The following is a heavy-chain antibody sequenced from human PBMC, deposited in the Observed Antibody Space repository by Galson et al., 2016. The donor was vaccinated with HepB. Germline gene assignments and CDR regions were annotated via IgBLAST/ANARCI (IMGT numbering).Heavy chain of an antibody. CDR1: GGTFSSYA. Sequence: SVKVSCKASGGTFSSYAISWVRQAPGQGLEWMGGIIPIFGTTNYAQKFQGRVTITADKSTSTAYMELTSLRSEDTAVYYCARTHYDCSNNNCYLPDYYYYGMDVWGQAPRSPSP. CDR2: IIPIFGTT. D-gene: IGHD2-2*01. CDR3: ARTHYDCSNNNCYLPDYYYYGMDV. J-gene: IGHJ6*02. V-gene: IGHV1-69*06.